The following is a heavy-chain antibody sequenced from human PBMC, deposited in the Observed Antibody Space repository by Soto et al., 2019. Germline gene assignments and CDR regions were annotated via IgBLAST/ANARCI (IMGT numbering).Heavy chain of an antibody. CDR2: ISSSSSTI. D-gene: IGHD3-3*01. V-gene: IGHV3-48*02. CDR3: ERPDRAIFGVRSYYFDY. J-gene: IGHJ4*02. CDR1: GFTFSSYS. Sequence: EVQLVESGGGLVQPGGSLRLSCAASGFTFSSYSMNWVRQAPGKGLEWVSYISSSSSTIYYADSVKGRFTSSRDNAKNSQYLHMNSMRDDVTDVYYCERPDRAIFGVRSYYFDYWGQGTLVTVSS.